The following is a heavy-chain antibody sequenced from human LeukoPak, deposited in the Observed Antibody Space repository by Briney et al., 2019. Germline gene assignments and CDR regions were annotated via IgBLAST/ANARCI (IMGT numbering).Heavy chain of an antibody. V-gene: IGHV5-51*01. J-gene: IGHJ3*02. D-gene: IGHD2-2*01. Sequence: GESLKISFKGSGYSFTSYWIGWVRPMPGKGLEWMGIIYPGDSDTRYSPSFQGQVTISADKSISTAYLQWSSLKASDTAMYYCARLVVVPAAYDAFDIWGQGTMVTVSS. CDR1: GYSFTSYW. CDR3: ARLVVVPAAYDAFDI. CDR2: IYPGDSDT.